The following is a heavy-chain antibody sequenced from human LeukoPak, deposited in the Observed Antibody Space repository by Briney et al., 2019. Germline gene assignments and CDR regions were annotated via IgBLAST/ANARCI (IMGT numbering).Heavy chain of an antibody. J-gene: IGHJ6*02. V-gene: IGHV3-53*01. CDR1: GYTVSRNY. Sequence: GGSLRLSCAASGYTVSRNYMNWVRQAPGKGLEWVSVIYSGGSTYYADSVKGRFTITRDNSKNTVYLQMNSLRAEDTAVYYCARDSVTETGWSYYGMDVWGQGTTVTVSS. D-gene: IGHD4-11*01. CDR3: ARDSVTETGWSYYGMDV. CDR2: IYSGGST.